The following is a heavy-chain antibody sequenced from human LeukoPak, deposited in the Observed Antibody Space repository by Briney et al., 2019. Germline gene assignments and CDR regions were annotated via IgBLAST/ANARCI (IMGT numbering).Heavy chain of an antibody. CDR1: GSRFTNYW. Sequence: GESLQISCATSGSRFTNYWIGWVRQLPGKGREFMGIINPGDSDTRYSPSFQGQVTISADKSFSTAYLQLNSLKASDTAMYYCARQATTGFIVNRFDPWGPGTLVTVFS. D-gene: IGHD1-26*01. V-gene: IGHV5-51*01. CDR3: ARQATTGFIVNRFDP. CDR2: INPGDSDT. J-gene: IGHJ5*02.